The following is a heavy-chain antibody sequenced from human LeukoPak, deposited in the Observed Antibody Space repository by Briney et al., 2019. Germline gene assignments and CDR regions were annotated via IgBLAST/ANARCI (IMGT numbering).Heavy chain of an antibody. Sequence: SETLSLTCAVPGGSISSSNWWSWVRQPPGKGLEWIGEIYHSGSTNYNPSLKSRVTISVDKSKNQFSLKLSSVTAADTAVYYCASRCSSTSCSNDYWGQGTLVTVSS. CDR1: GGSISSSNW. J-gene: IGHJ4*02. V-gene: IGHV4-4*02. CDR3: ASRCSSTSCSNDY. CDR2: IYHSGST. D-gene: IGHD2-2*01.